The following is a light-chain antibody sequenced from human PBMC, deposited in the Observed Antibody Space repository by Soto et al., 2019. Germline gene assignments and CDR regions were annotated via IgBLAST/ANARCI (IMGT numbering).Light chain of an antibody. CDR2: KNN. V-gene: IGLV1-40*01. CDR1: GSNVGASYD. Sequence: QSVLTQPPSVSGAPGQTITMSCTGSGSNVGASYDVPWYQVLPGAGPRLLIYKNNNRPPGVPDRFSGSKSGTSASLAITGLRAEDEADYYCQSYDNILSGPLFGGGTKLTVL. J-gene: IGLJ3*02. CDR3: QSYDNILSGPL.